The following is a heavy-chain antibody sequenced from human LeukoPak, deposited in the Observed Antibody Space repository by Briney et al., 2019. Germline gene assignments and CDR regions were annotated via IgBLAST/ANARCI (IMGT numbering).Heavy chain of an antibody. V-gene: IGHV3-21*01. Sequence: GGSLRLSCAASGFTFSSYSMNWVRQAPGEGLEWVSSISSSSSYIYYADSVEGRFTISRDNAKNSLYLQMNSLRAEDTAVYYCAREDELYSSYAFGIWGQGTMVTVSS. J-gene: IGHJ3*02. CDR1: GFTFSSYS. CDR3: AREDELYSSYAFGI. D-gene: IGHD6-19*01. CDR2: ISSSSSYI.